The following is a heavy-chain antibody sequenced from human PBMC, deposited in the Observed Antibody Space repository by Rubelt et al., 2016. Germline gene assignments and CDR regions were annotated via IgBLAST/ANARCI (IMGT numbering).Heavy chain of an antibody. CDR1: GGSISSSSYY. D-gene: IGHD6-13*01. CDR2: IYYSGRT. J-gene: IGHJ6*02. Sequence: QLQLQESGPGLVKPSETLSLTCTVSGGSISSSSYYWGWIRQPTGKGLEWIGSIYYSGRTYYNRSLKSRVTIADDTCSNQSFLKRSSVSAADTAEDYCARGRRGSRSWLGRDYYGMEVWGQGTTVTVSS. CDR3: ARGRRGSRSWLGRDYYGMEV. V-gene: IGHV4-39*01.